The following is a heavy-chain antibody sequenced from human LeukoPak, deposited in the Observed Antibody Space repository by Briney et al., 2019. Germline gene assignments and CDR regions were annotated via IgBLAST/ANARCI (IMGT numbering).Heavy chain of an antibody. CDR2: IIPIFGTA. D-gene: IGHD3-3*01. V-gene: IGHV1-69*13. Sequence: SVKVSCKASGYTFTSYGISWVRQAPGQGLEWMGGIIPIFGTANYAQKFQGRVTITADESTSTAYMELSSLRSEDTAVYYCARVGTIFGVVEYYYGMDVWGQGTTVTVSS. CDR3: ARVGTIFGVVEYYYGMDV. CDR1: GYTFTSYG. J-gene: IGHJ6*02.